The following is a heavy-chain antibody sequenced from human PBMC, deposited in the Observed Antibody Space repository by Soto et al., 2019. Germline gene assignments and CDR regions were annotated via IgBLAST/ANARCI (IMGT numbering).Heavy chain of an antibody. D-gene: IGHD1-26*01. J-gene: IGHJ6*02. V-gene: IGHV4-59*01. CDR2: FYSSANT. Sequence: QVQLQESGPGLVKPSETLSLTCTVSGGSISGYYWTWIRQSPGKGLVWIRYFYSSANTKYNPTLKSRVTISVDTSKNQFSLKLTSVTAADTAVYYCARDLLPGDYYYGMDVWGQGTTVTVSS. CDR1: GGSISGYY. CDR3: ARDLLPGDYYYGMDV.